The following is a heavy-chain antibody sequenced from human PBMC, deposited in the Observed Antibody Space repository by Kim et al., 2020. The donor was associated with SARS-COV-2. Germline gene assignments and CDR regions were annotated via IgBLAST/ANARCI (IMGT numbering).Heavy chain of an antibody. CDR3: ARGGSSLSPRGFDY. Sequence: SPSFQGQVTISADKSISTAYLQWSSLKSSDTAMYYCARGGSSLSPRGFDYWGQGTLVTVSS. J-gene: IGHJ4*02. D-gene: IGHD1-26*01. V-gene: IGHV5-51*01.